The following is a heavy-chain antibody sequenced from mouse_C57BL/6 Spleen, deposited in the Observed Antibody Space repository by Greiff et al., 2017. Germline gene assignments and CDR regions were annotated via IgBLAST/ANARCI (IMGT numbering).Heavy chain of an antibody. CDR1: GYTFTSYW. V-gene: IGHV1-72*01. CDR3: ARYDGSSLNFDY. J-gene: IGHJ2*01. D-gene: IGHD1-1*01. CDR2: IDPNSGGT. Sequence: QVQLQQPGAELVQPGASVKLSCEASGYTFTSYWMHWVKQRPGRGLEWIGRIDPNSGGTKYNETFKSQATLPVDKPSSTAYMQLSSKTSEDSAVYYCARYDGSSLNFDYWGQGTTLTVSS.